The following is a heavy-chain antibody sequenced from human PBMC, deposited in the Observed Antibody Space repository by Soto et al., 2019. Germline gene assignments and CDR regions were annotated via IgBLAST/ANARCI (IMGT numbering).Heavy chain of an antibody. CDR1: GYTFTSYY. V-gene: IGHV1-46*01. Sequence: GASVKVSCKASGYTFTSYYMHWVRQAPGQGLEWMGIINPSGGSTSYAQKFQGRVTMTRDTSASTVYMELSSLRSEDTAVYYCARDSSSSAQGSAEYFQHWGQGTLVTVSS. D-gene: IGHD6-6*01. J-gene: IGHJ1*01. CDR3: ARDSSSSAQGSAEYFQH. CDR2: INPSGGST.